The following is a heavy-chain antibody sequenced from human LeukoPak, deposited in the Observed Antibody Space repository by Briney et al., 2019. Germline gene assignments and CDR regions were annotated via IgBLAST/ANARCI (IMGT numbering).Heavy chain of an antibody. CDR2: ISGDATGT. CDR1: GFTFSSYA. CDR3: ARGGCYSDSRDYYPFDY. Sequence: GGSLRLSCAASGFTFSSYAMSWVRQAPGKGLEWVSAISGDATGTYYEDSVKGRFTVSRDKSKNTLYLQMNSLRAEDTAVYYCARGGCYSDSRDYYPFDYWGQGTLVTVSS. J-gene: IGHJ4*02. D-gene: IGHD3-22*01. V-gene: IGHV3-23*01.